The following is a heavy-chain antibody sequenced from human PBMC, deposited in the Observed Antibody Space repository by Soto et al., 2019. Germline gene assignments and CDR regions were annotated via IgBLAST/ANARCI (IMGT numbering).Heavy chain of an antibody. J-gene: IGHJ4*02. D-gene: IGHD3-22*01. Sequence: GGSLRLSCAASAFTFSSYGMHWVRQAPGKGLEWVAVISYDGSNKYYADSIKGRFTISRDNSKNTLYLQMNSLRAEDTAVYYCAKDLGIYDSSGYSHDYWGQGTLVTVSS. CDR1: AFTFSSYG. CDR2: ISYDGSNK. CDR3: AKDLGIYDSSGYSHDY. V-gene: IGHV3-30*18.